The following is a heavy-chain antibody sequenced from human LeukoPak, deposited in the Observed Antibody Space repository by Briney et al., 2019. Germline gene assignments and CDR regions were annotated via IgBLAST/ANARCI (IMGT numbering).Heavy chain of an antibody. CDR3: ARTPPPAGTSSDY. CDR2: IYYSGST. J-gene: IGHJ4*02. V-gene: IGHV4-59*01. Sequence: SEALSLTCTVSGGSISSYYWSWIRQPPGKGLEWIGYIYYSGSTNYNPSLKSRVTISVDTSKNQFSLKLSSVTAADTAVYYCARTPPPAGTSSDYWGQGTLVTVSS. CDR1: GGSISSYY. D-gene: IGHD6-19*01.